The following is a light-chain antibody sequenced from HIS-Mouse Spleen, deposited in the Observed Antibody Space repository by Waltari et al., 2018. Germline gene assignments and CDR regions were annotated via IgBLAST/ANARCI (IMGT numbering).Light chain of an antibody. CDR2: EGS. J-gene: IGLJ3*02. CDR1: SSDVGSYNL. Sequence: QSALTQPASVSGSPGQSITISCTGTSSDVGSYNLVSWNQQHPGKAPKLMNYEGSKRPSGVSNRFSGSKSGNTASLTLSGLQAEDEADYYCCSYAGSSTYWVFGGGTKLTVL. V-gene: IGLV2-23*01. CDR3: CSYAGSSTYWV.